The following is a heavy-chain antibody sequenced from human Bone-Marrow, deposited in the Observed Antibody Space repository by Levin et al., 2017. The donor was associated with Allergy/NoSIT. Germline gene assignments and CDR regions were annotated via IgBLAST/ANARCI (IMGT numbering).Heavy chain of an antibody. J-gene: IGHJ5*01. CDR1: GYTFTDYW. Sequence: RGESLKISCRASGYTFTDYWIGWVRQKPGKGPEWMGNIFPDSSNTKYSPSFRGQVTISADTSADTAYLQWSSLKASDSAMYYCVRPRCGGGTCPLNWFDSWGQGTQVTVSS. CDR2: IFPDSSNT. D-gene: IGHD2-21*01. CDR3: VRPRCGGGTCPLNWFDS. V-gene: IGHV5-51*01.